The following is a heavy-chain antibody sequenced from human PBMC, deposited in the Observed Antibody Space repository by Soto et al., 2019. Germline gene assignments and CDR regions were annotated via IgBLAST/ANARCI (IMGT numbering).Heavy chain of an antibody. CDR3: AKLRDCTNGLYSYGMDV. J-gene: IGHJ6*02. CDR2: ISSVSTYT. Sequence: VQLVESGGALVKPGGSLRLSCTVSGFTFSDFSMSWIRQAPGKGLEWVSYISSVSTYTYYAESVKGRFTISRDNAKNSLFLKMNSLRVEDTAVYKCAKLRDCTNGLYSYGMDVWGQGTTVTVSS. V-gene: IGHV3-11*06. D-gene: IGHD2-8*01. CDR1: GFTFSDFS.